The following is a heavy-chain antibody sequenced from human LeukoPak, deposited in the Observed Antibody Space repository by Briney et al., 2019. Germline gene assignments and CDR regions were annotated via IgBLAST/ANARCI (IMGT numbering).Heavy chain of an antibody. CDR2: IYSGGST. CDR1: GFTFSSHG. Sequence: GGTLRLSCAASGFTFSSHGMNWVRQAPGKGLEWVSVIYSGGSTYYADSVKGRFTISRDNSKNTLYLQMNSLRAEDTAVYYCASSSGWDHYYYYYMDVWGKGTTVTISS. J-gene: IGHJ6*03. D-gene: IGHD6-19*01. CDR3: ASSSGWDHYYYYYMDV. V-gene: IGHV3-66*01.